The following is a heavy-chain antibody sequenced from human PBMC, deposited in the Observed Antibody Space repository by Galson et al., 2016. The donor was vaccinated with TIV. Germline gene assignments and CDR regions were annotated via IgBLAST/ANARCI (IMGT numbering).Heavy chain of an antibody. V-gene: IGHV3-15*01. J-gene: IGHJ6*02. CDR3: TTARIAAAGWYYYGMDV. CDR2: IKSKTDGGTT. Sequence: LRLSCAASGFTFSNAWLSWVRQAPGKGLEWVGRIKSKTDGGTTDYAAPVKGRFTISRDDSKNTLYLQMNSLKTEDTAVYYCTTARIAAAGWYYYGMDVWGQGTTVTVSS. D-gene: IGHD6-13*01. CDR1: GFTFSNAW.